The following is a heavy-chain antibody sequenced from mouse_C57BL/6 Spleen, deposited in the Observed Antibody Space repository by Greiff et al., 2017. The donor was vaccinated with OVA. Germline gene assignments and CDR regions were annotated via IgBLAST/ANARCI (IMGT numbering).Heavy chain of an antibody. CDR1: GFTFTDYY. Sequence: EVQGVESGGGLVQPGGSLSLSCAASGFTFTDYYMSWVRQPPGKALEWLGFIRNKANGYTTEYSASVKGRFTISRDNSQSILYLQMNALRAEDSATYYCARYGDYHYAMDYWGQGTSVTVSS. J-gene: IGHJ4*01. CDR3: ARYGDYHYAMDY. D-gene: IGHD2-4*01. CDR2: IRNKANGYTT. V-gene: IGHV7-3*01.